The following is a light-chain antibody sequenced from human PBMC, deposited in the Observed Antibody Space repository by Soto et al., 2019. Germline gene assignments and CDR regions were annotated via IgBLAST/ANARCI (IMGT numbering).Light chain of an antibody. J-gene: IGKJ4*01. CDR1: QSVSSSY. CDR2: GAA. V-gene: IGKV3-20*01. CDR3: QQYGSSPPLT. Sequence: EIGLTQSPGALSLSPGESATLSCRASQSVSSSYLDWYQQKPGQAPRLLIYGAASRATGIPDRFSGSGSGTDFTLTISRREPEDFAVYYCQQYGSSPPLTFGGGTKVDI.